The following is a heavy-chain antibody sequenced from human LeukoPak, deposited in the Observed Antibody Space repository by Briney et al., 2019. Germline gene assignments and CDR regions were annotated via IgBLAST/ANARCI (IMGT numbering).Heavy chain of an antibody. CDR1: GGSIGSYY. CDR3: ARYSVDRSGWSFDY. Sequence: NPSETLSLTCTVSGGSIGSYYWSWIRQPPGKGLEWIGYIYYSGSTNYNPSLKSRVTISVDTSKNQFSLKLSSVTAADTAVYYCARYSVDRSGWSFDYWGQGTLVTVSS. CDR2: IYYSGST. D-gene: IGHD3-3*01. V-gene: IGHV4-59*08. J-gene: IGHJ4*02.